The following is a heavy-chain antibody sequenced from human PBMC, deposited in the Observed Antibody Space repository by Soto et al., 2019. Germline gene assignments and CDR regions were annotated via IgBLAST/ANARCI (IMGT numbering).Heavy chain of an antibody. CDR2: ISAHNGNT. V-gene: IGHV1-18*01. Sequence: QVHLVQSGAEVKKPGASVKVSCKASGYTFTSYGITWVRQAPGQGLEWMGWISAHNGNTDYAQKLQGRVIVTRDTSTSTAYMRLRGLRSDDTAVYYCARGRYGDYWGQGALVTVSS. D-gene: IGHD1-1*01. J-gene: IGHJ4*02. CDR1: GYTFTSYG. CDR3: ARGRYGDY.